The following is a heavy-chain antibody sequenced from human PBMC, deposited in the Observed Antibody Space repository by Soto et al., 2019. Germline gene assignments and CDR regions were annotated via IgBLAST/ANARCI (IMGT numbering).Heavy chain of an antibody. J-gene: IGHJ6*03. V-gene: IGHV3-30*18. Sequence: GGSLRLSCAASGFTFSSYGMHWVRQAPGKGLEWVAVISYDGSNKYYADSVKGRFTISRDNSKNTLYLQMNSLRAEDTAVYYCAKDPGLWFGEKDYYYYYMDVWGKGTTVTVSS. CDR1: GFTFSSYG. D-gene: IGHD3-10*01. CDR2: ISYDGSNK. CDR3: AKDPGLWFGEKDYYYYYMDV.